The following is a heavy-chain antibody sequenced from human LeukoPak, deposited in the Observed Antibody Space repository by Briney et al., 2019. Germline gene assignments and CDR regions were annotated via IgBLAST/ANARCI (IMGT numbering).Heavy chain of an antibody. V-gene: IGHV3-43*01. J-gene: IGHJ3*02. D-gene: IGHD6-19*01. Sequence: GGSLRLSCAASGFSFDDYTMHWVRQDPGKGLQWVSLITRDGGSTFYADSVKGRFTISRDKSKNSLYLQMNSLRAEDTALYYCARLGGGYDAFDIWGQGTLVTVSS. CDR1: GFSFDDYT. CDR2: ITRDGGST. CDR3: ARLGGGYDAFDI.